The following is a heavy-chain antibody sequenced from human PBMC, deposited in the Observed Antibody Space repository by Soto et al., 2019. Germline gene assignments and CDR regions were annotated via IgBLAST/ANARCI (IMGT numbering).Heavy chain of an antibody. CDR1: GFTFSSYS. Sequence: EVQLVESGGGLVQPGGSLRLSCAASGFTFSSYSMNWVRQAPGKGLEWVSYISSSSSTIYYADSVKGRFTISRDNAKNTXXLQMNSLRDEDTAVYYCARDAVGSSWSVVGVAFDIWGQGTTVTVSS. D-gene: IGHD6-13*01. CDR3: ARDAVGSSWSVVGVAFDI. J-gene: IGHJ3*02. CDR2: ISSSSSTI. V-gene: IGHV3-48*02.